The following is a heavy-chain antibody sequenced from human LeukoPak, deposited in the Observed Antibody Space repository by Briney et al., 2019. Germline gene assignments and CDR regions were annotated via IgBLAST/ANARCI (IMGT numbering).Heavy chain of an antibody. CDR2: ISWNSGSI. CDR3: AKGARVVITPDLDY. Sequence: GGSLRLSCAASGFTFSSYAMHWVRQAPGKGLEWVSGISWNSGSIGYADSVKGRFTISRDNAKNSLYLQMNSLRAEDTALYYCAKGARVVITPDLDYWGQGTLVTVSS. CDR1: GFTFSSYA. V-gene: IGHV3-9*01. D-gene: IGHD3-22*01. J-gene: IGHJ4*02.